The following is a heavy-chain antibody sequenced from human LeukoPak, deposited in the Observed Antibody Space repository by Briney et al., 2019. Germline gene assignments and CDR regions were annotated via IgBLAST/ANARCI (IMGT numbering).Heavy chain of an antibody. V-gene: IGHV3-30*03. J-gene: IGHJ4*02. CDR1: GFTFSSYG. Sequence: GGSLRLSCAASGFTFSSYGMHWVRQAPGKGLEWVAVISYDGSNKYYADSVKGRFTISRDNSKNTLYLQMNSLRAEDTAVYYCAREGPSTPHPPRTIFISRNYYFDYWGQGTLVTVSS. D-gene: IGHD3-3*01. CDR2: ISYDGSNK. CDR3: AREGPSTPHPPRTIFISRNYYFDY.